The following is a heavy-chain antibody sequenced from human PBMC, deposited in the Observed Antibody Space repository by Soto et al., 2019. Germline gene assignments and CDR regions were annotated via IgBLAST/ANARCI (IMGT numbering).Heavy chain of an antibody. CDR1: GYSFTSYW. D-gene: IGHD4-17*01. CDR3: AIYTVTTEKGIDD. V-gene: IGHV5-51*01. CDR2: IYPGDSDT. Sequence: GESLKIFCKSSGYSFTSYWIGLVPQMPGKGLGWVGIIYPGDSDTRYSPSFQGQVTLSHGQSISTADLQCNSLKASDTASYYWAIYTVTTEKGIDDWGQGTPVTVSS. J-gene: IGHJ4*01.